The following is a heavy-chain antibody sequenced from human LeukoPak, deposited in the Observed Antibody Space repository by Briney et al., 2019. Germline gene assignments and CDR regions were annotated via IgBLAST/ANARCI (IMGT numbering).Heavy chain of an antibody. Sequence: GGSLRLSCLASGFSFSRYEMNWVRQAPGKGLEWVSYISSGGTIIYYGDSVKGRFTISRDSAKNSLSLQMNSLRPEDTAVYYCARDLNGDYPEDSLDIWGQGTMVTVS. V-gene: IGHV3-48*03. J-gene: IGHJ3*02. D-gene: IGHD4-17*01. CDR3: ARDLNGDYPEDSLDI. CDR2: ISSGGTII. CDR1: GFSFSRYE.